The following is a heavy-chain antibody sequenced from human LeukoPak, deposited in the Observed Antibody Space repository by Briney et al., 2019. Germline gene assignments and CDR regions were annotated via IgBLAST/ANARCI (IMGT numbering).Heavy chain of an antibody. J-gene: IGHJ3*02. V-gene: IGHV3-23*01. CDR2: ISGSGGST. CDR1: GFTFSSYG. Sequence: GGSLRLSCAASGFTFSSYGMSWVRQAPGKGLEWVSGISGSGGSTYYADSVKGRFTISRDNSKNTLYLQMNSLRAEDTAVYYCAKHYYDSSGPSSYDAFDIWGQGTMVTVSS. CDR3: AKHYYDSSGPSSYDAFDI. D-gene: IGHD3-22*01.